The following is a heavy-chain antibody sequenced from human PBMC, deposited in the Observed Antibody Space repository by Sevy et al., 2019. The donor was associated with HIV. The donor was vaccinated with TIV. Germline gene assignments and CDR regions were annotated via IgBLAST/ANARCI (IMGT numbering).Heavy chain of an antibody. J-gene: IGHJ4*02. Sequence: WETLSLTCIVSDYSITSGYFWGWVRQPPGRGLEWIARIYHRGNTDYNPSLKSRVSMSVDTSNNQFSLTLKSVTAADTAVYYCASLSVALSECDYFDHWGQGILVTVSS. V-gene: IGHV4-38-2*02. CDR1: DYSITSGYF. CDR2: IYHRGNT. D-gene: IGHD5-12*01. CDR3: ASLSVALSECDYFDH.